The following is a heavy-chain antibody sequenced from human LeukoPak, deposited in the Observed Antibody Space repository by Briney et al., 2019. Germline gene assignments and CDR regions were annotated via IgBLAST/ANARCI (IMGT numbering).Heavy chain of an antibody. CDR1: GFTLSSYW. V-gene: IGHV3-7*01. Sequence: GGSLRLSCAASGFTLSSYWMSWVRQPPGKGLEWVADIKQDGSEKYYVDSVKGRFTISRDNAKNSLYLQMNSLRAEETAVYYCARGSDTVGATREFDYWGQGTLVTVSS. CDR2: IKQDGSEK. D-gene: IGHD1-26*01. CDR3: ARGSDTVGATREFDY. J-gene: IGHJ4*02.